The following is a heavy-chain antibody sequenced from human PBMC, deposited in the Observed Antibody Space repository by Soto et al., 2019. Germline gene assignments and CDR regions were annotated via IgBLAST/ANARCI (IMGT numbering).Heavy chain of an antibody. CDR2: LFPSGGST. CDR1: GYTFTTYY. V-gene: IGHV1-46*01. CDR3: VREFAGGYFDY. Sequence: QVQLVQSGAEVKKPGASVKLSCKASGYTFTTYYIHWVRQAPGQGLEWMGILFPSGGSTNYAQKFRGRGTMTRDTSASTVYMELSSLTSEDTAVYYCVREFAGGYFDYWGQGTLVTVSS. J-gene: IGHJ4*02.